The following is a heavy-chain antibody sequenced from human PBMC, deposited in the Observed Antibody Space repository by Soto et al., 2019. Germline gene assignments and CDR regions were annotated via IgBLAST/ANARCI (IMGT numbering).Heavy chain of an antibody. CDR1: GGSISHHY. V-gene: IGHV4-4*07. J-gene: IGHJ3*02. CDR2: MYVTGTT. CDR3: ARDGGYTGYEEGNPFDI. D-gene: IGHD5-12*01. Sequence: SETLSLTCTVSGGSISHHYWSWIRQPAGTRLEWIGRMYVTGTTNYNPSLKNRVSMSIDTSKNQFSLKLSSVTAADTAVYYCARDGGYTGYEEGNPFDIWGQGTMGTVS.